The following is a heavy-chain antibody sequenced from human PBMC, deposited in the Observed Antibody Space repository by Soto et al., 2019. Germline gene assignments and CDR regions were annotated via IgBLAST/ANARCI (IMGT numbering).Heavy chain of an antibody. CDR1: GITTSVYW. Sequence: EVQVVESGGALARLGESLRLSCVASGITTSVYWMAWVRQAPGRGLEWVASIKSDGSVNYYMDSLKGRFTISRDSAINSLYLQLSSLRGEDTAVYFCVAGDNADYWGQGTLVTVSP. CDR2: IKSDGSVN. CDR3: VAGDNADY. J-gene: IGHJ4*02. V-gene: IGHV3-7*03. D-gene: IGHD3-10*01.